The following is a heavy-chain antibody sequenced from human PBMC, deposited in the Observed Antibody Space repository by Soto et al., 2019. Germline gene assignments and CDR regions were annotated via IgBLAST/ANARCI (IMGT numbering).Heavy chain of an antibody. CDR2: INTYNGNT. CDR1: GYRFDKYG. D-gene: IGHD2-2*01. Sequence: QVQLAQSGGEVKKPGASVKVSCKTSGYRFDKYGLSWVRQAPGQGLEWMGRINTYNGNTDYPQNFQGRVTIAIDTSTSTAYMELRSLRSDDTAVYYCARNLPRYCSSTSCPFDFWSQGTLVTVSS. CDR3: ARNLPRYCSSTSCPFDF. V-gene: IGHV1-18*01. J-gene: IGHJ4*02.